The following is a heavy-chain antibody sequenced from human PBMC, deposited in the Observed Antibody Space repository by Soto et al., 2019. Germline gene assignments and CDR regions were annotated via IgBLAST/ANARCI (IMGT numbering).Heavy chain of an antibody. Sequence: GGSLRLSCAASGVTFSSYSMNWVRQAPGKGLEWVSSISSSSSYIYYADSVKGRFTISRDNAKNSLYLQMNSLRAEDTAVYYCARVHCSSTSCYAGFRYYYYYGMDVWGQGTTVTVSS. CDR1: GVTFSSYS. V-gene: IGHV3-21*01. J-gene: IGHJ6*02. D-gene: IGHD2-2*01. CDR3: ARVHCSSTSCYAGFRYYYYYGMDV. CDR2: ISSSSSYI.